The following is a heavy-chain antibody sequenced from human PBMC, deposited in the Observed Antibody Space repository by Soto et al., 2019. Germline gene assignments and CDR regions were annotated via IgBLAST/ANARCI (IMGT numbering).Heavy chain of an antibody. CDR2: NNHSGST. CDR3: ARRGYYLLPKKNWFDP. CDR1: GGSFSGYY. V-gene: IGHV4-34*01. J-gene: IGHJ5*02. Sequence: QVQLQQWGAGLLKPSETLSLTCAVYGGSFSGYYWSWIRQPPGKGLEWIGENNHSGSTNYNPSLKSRVTISVDTSKSQFSMKLSSVTAADTAVYYCARRGYYLLPKKNWFDPWGQGTLVTVSS. D-gene: IGHD3-3*01.